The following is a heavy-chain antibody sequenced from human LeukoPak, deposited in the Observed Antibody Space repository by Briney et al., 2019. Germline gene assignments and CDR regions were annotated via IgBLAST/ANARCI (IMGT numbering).Heavy chain of an antibody. J-gene: IGHJ5*02. D-gene: IGHD3-22*01. V-gene: IGHV1-69*13. Sequence: SVKVSCKASGYIFTNYYLYWVRQAPGQGLEWMGGIIPIFGTANYAQKFQGRVTITADESTSTAYMELSSLRSEDTAVYYCARGRPRYYYDSSAINWFDPWGQGTLVTVSS. CDR1: GYIFTNYY. CDR3: ARGRPRYYYDSSAINWFDP. CDR2: IIPIFGTA.